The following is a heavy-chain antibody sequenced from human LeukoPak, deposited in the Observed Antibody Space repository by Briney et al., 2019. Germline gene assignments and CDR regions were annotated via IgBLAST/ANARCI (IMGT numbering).Heavy chain of an antibody. CDR2: IDPSDSYT. Sequence: GESLRISCKGSGYSFTSYWITWVRQMPGKGLEWMGRIDPSDSYTNYSPSFQGHVTISADKSISTAYLQWSSLKAADTAMYYWARRVGACYGVDNWGKGTLVTVS. D-gene: IGHD1-26*01. CDR1: GYSFTSYW. V-gene: IGHV5-10-1*01. CDR3: ARRVGACYGVDN. J-gene: IGHJ4*02.